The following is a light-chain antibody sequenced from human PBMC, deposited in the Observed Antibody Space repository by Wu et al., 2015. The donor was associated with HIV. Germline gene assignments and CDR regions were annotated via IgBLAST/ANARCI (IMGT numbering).Light chain of an antibody. Sequence: EIVLTQSPATLSLSPGERATLSCRASQSVGTSLAWYQQKPGQSPRLLIHNASKRATGIPPRFSGFGSGTDFTLTISSLESEDFALYYCQHRQNWPLTFGGGTKVEIK. CDR1: QSVGTS. J-gene: IGKJ4*01. V-gene: IGKV3-11*01. CDR2: NAS. CDR3: QHRQNWPLT.